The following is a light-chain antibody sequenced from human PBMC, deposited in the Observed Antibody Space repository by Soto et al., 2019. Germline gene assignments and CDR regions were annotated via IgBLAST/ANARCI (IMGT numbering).Light chain of an antibody. CDR2: GAS. CDR3: QVRTNWSIA. CDR1: QSVSSS. Sequence: EIVLTQSPGTLSLSPGERATLSCRASQSVSSSLAWYQQKPVQAPRLLMYGASTRATGTPARFSGTGSGTDFTLTINNLEPEDFAVYYCQVRTNWSIAFGRGTRLEIK. J-gene: IGKJ5*01. V-gene: IGKV3-11*01.